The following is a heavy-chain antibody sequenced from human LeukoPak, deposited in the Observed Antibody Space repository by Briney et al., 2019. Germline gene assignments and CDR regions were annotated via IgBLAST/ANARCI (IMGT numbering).Heavy chain of an antibody. Sequence: ASVTVSCKASGYTFTSHDINWVRRATGQGLEWMGWNNPISGNRDYAQQFQGRVTMTMDTSIGTAYMEVSSLRSDDTAVYYCARAVASTGSKGYSYYMDVWGTGTTVTVSS. CDR2: NNPISGNR. CDR3: ARAVASTGSKGYSYYMDV. V-gene: IGHV1-8*01. D-gene: IGHD2-15*01. J-gene: IGHJ6*03. CDR1: GYTFTSHD.